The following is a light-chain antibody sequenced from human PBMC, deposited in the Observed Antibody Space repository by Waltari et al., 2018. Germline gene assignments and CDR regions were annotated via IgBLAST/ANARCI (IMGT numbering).Light chain of an antibody. CDR1: QSVGSY. CDR3: QQRSNRPLT. CDR2: EAS. V-gene: IGKV3-11*01. J-gene: IGKJ4*01. Sequence: EIVLTQSPATLSLSPGERATLSCRASQSVGSYLAWYQQKPGQAPRLLIYEASNRATGIPARFSGSGSGTDCTLTISSLEPEDFAIYYCQQRSNRPLTFGGGTKVEIK.